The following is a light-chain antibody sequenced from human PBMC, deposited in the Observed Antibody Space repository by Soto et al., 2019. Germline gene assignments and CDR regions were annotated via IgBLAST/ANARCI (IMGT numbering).Light chain of an antibody. CDR2: GAS. Sequence: EIVMTQSPATLSVSPGERATLSCRASQRVSNDFAWYQQKPDQAPRLLIYGASTRATGVPARFSGSGSGTEFNLTISRLQSEDFALYYCQQYNNWPLTFGGGTKVDIK. J-gene: IGKJ4*01. V-gene: IGKV3-15*01. CDR3: QQYNNWPLT. CDR1: QRVSND.